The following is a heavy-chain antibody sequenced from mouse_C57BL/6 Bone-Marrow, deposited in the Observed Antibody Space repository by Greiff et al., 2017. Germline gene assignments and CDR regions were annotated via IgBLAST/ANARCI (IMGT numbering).Heavy chain of an antibody. V-gene: IGHV1-54*01. CDR3: ARGYYGSSHWYFDV. CDR2: INPGSGGT. J-gene: IGHJ1*03. Sequence: VQLQQSGAELVRPGTSVKVSCKASGYAFTNFLIEWVKQRPGQGLEWIGVINPGSGGTNYNEKFKGKATLTADKSSSTAYMQLSSLTSEDSAVYFCARGYYGSSHWYFDVWGTGTTVTVSS. D-gene: IGHD1-1*01. CDR1: GYAFTNFL.